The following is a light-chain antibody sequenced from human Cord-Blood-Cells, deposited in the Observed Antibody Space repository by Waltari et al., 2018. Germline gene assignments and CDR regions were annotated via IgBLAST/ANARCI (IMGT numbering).Light chain of an antibody. CDR1: QGISNY. V-gene: IGKV1-27*01. CDR2: AAS. Sequence: DIQMTQSPSSLSASVGDRVTIPCRASQGISNYLAWYQQKPGKVPKLLIYAASTLQSGVPSRFSGSGSGTDFTLTISSLQPEDVATYYCQKYNSAPQLTFGGGTKVEIK. CDR3: QKYNSAPQLT. J-gene: IGKJ4*01.